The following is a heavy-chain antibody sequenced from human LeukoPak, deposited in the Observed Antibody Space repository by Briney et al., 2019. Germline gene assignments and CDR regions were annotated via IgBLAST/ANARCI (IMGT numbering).Heavy chain of an antibody. CDR1: GYSFIRYH. Sequence: ASVKVSCKASGYSFIRYHIHWVRQAPGQGLEWMGWISAYNGNTNYAQKLQGRVTMTTDTSTSTAYMELRSLRSDDTAVYYCARVDFWSGYYLDYWGQGTLVTVSS. V-gene: IGHV1-18*01. D-gene: IGHD3-3*01. CDR2: ISAYNGNT. J-gene: IGHJ4*02. CDR3: ARVDFWSGYYLDY.